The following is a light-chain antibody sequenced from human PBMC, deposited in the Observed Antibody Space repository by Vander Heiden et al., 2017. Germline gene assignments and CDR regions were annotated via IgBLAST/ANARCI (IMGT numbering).Light chain of an antibody. V-gene: IGLV3-19*01. CDR2: GKN. J-gene: IGLJ1*01. CDR1: SLRFYY. Sequence: SSELTQVPAVSVALGQTVRIPCQGDSLRFYYASWYQQKPGQAPLLVIYGKNNRPSGIPDRFSGSSSGNTASLTITGAQAEDEADYYCNSRDSSGNHYVFGTGTKVTVL. CDR3: NSRDSSGNHYV.